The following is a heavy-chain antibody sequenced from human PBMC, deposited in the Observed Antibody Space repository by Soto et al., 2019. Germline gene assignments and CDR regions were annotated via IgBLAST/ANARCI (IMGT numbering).Heavy chain of an antibody. CDR1: GFTFSSYA. J-gene: IGHJ3*02. V-gene: IGHV3-30-3*01. CDR2: ISYDGSSK. CDR3: ARGPGSLGVVNHDAFDI. Sequence: GGSLRLSCAASGFTFSSYAMHWVRQAPGKGLEWVAVISYDGSSKYYADSVKGRFTISRDNSKNTLYLQMNSLRAEDTAVYYCARGPGSLGVVNHDAFDIWGQGTMVTVSS. D-gene: IGHD3-3*01.